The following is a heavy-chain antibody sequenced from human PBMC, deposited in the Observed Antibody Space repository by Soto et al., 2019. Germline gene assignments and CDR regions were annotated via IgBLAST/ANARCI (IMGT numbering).Heavy chain of an antibody. Sequence: ASVKVSCKASGGTFSSYAISWVLQAPGQGLERMGGIIPIFGTANYAQKFQGRVTITADESTSTAYMELSSLRSEDTAVYYCARASMQKRIQLWSVARYYYYYYGMDVWGQGTTVTVSS. CDR2: IIPIFGTA. D-gene: IGHD5-18*01. CDR1: GGTFSSYA. CDR3: ARASMQKRIQLWSVARYYYYYYGMDV. V-gene: IGHV1-69*13. J-gene: IGHJ6*02.